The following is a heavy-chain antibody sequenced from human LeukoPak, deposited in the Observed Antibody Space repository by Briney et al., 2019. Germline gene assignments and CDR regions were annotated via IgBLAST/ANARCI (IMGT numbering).Heavy chain of an antibody. J-gene: IGHJ3*02. Sequence: SETLSLTCTVSGGSIRSYYWSWIRQPPGKGLEWIGYIYYSGSTKYNPSLKSRATISVDTSKNQLSLKLNSVTAADTAVYYCARGSVNYCSSTSCSGAFDIWGQGTMVTVSS. CDR2: IYYSGST. D-gene: IGHD2-2*01. V-gene: IGHV4-59*12. CDR1: GGSIRSYY. CDR3: ARGSVNYCSSTSCSGAFDI.